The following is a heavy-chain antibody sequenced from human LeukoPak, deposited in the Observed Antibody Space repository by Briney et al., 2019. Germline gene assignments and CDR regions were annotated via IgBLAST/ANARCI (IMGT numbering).Heavy chain of an antibody. Sequence: GESLKISCKGSGYSFTSYWIGWGGRMPGKGLEWMGIIYPGDSDTIYTPSFQGQVTISADKSISTAYLQWSSLKASDTAMYYCARSPQSIAVRPFDHWGQGTLVTVSS. CDR2: IYPGDSDT. J-gene: IGHJ4*02. CDR1: GYSFTSYW. V-gene: IGHV5-51*01. CDR3: ARSPQSIAVRPFDH. D-gene: IGHD6-6*01.